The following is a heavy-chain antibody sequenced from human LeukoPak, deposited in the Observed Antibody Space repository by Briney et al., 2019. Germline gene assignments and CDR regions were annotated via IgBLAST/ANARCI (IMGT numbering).Heavy chain of an antibody. D-gene: IGHD4-17*01. V-gene: IGHV3-11*01. Sequence: GGSLRLSCTASGFTFGDYAMSWIRQAPGKGLEWVSYISSGGSTIYYADSVKGRFTISRDNAKNSLCLQMNSLRAEDTAVYYCASGRYGDYHFDYWGQGTLVTVSS. CDR1: GFTFGDYA. CDR2: ISSGGSTI. J-gene: IGHJ4*02. CDR3: ASGRYGDYHFDY.